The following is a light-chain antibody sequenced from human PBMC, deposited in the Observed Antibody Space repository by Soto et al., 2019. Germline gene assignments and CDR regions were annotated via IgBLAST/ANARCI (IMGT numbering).Light chain of an antibody. J-gene: IGKJ3*01. CDR1: QSVSSSY. CDR3: QQYGSFT. Sequence: EIVLTQSPGTLSLSPGERATLSCRASQSVSSSYLAWYQQTPGQAPRLLIYGASSRATGLPDRFSGSGSGTDFTLTISRLEPEDFAVYYCQQYGSFTFGPGTKVDIK. CDR2: GAS. V-gene: IGKV3-20*01.